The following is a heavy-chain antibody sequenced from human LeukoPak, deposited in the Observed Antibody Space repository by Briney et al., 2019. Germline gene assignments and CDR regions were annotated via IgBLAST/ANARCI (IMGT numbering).Heavy chain of an antibody. CDR1: GGSFSGYY. J-gene: IGHJ5*02. Sequence: SETLSLTCAVYGGSFSGYYWSWIRQPPGKGLEWIGEIDHSGSTNYNPSLKSRVTISVDTSKNQFSLKLSSVTAADTAVYYCAVDIVVVPGWFDPWGPGTLVTVSS. D-gene: IGHD2-2*01. V-gene: IGHV4-34*01. CDR2: IDHSGST. CDR3: AVDIVVVPGWFDP.